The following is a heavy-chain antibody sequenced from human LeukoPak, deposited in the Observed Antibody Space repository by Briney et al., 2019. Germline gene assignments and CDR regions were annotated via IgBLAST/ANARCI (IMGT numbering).Heavy chain of an antibody. D-gene: IGHD6-13*01. J-gene: IGHJ3*02. Sequence: ASVKVSCKASGYTFTSYAMHWVRQAPGQRLEWMGWINAGNGNTKYSQEFQGRVTITRDTSASTAYMELSSLRSEDMAVYYCAREYGVAAAFGAFDIWGQGNPGHRLL. CDR2: INAGNGNT. V-gene: IGHV1-3*03. CDR1: GYTFTSYA. CDR3: AREYGVAAAFGAFDI.